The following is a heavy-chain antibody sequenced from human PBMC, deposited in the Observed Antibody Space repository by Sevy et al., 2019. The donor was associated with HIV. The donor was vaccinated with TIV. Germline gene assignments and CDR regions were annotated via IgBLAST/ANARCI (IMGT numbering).Heavy chain of an antibody. CDR3: AKDSGWTHVY. Sequence: GGSLRLSCAASGFTFSSYGMSWVRQAPGKGLEWVAGITDSGGTTYHADSVKGRFTISRDNSKNTLSLQMNSLRAEDTAIYYCAKDSGWTHVYWGQGTLVTVSS. CDR2: ITDSGGTT. CDR1: GFTFSSYG. D-gene: IGHD6-19*01. J-gene: IGHJ4*02. V-gene: IGHV3-23*01.